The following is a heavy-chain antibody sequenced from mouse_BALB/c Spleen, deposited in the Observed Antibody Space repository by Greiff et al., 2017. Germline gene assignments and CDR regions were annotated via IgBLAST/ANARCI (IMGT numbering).Heavy chain of an antibody. D-gene: IGHD2-1*01. V-gene: IGHV1-80*01. Sequence: VKLQQSGAELVRPGSSVKISCKASGYAFSSYWMNWVKQRPGQGLEWIGQIYPGDGDTNYNGKFKGKATLTADKSSSTAYMQLSSLTSEDSAVYFCARHGNYGYAMDYWGQGTSVTVSS. CDR1: GYAFSSYW. J-gene: IGHJ4*01. CDR2: IYPGDGDT. CDR3: ARHGNYGYAMDY.